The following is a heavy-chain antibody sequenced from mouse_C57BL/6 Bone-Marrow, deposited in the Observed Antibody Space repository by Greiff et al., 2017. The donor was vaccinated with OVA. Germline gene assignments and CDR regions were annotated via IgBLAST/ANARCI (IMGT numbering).Heavy chain of an antibody. V-gene: IGHV1-7*01. Sequence: QVQLQQSGAELAKPGASVKLSCKASGYTFTSYWMHWVKQRPGQGLEWIGYINPSSGYTKYNQKFKDKATLTADKSSSTAYMQLSSLTYEDSAVYYCASYYGSSPPVVAYWGQGTLVTVSA. D-gene: IGHD1-1*01. CDR3: ASYYGSSPPVVAY. J-gene: IGHJ3*01. CDR2: INPSSGYT. CDR1: GYTFTSYW.